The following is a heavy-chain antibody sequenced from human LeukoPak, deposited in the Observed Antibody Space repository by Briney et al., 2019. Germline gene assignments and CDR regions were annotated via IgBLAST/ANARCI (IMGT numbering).Heavy chain of an antibody. Sequence: ASVKVSCKASGYTFTSYSISWVRQAPGQGLEWMGWISAYNGNTNYAQKLQGRVTMSTDTSTSTGYMEPRSLRSDDTAVYYCARGLQETLAWLKALSAFDIWGQGTMVTVSS. J-gene: IGHJ3*02. D-gene: IGHD5-24*01. CDR3: ARGLQETLAWLKALSAFDI. CDR1: GYTFTSYS. V-gene: IGHV1-18*01. CDR2: ISAYNGNT.